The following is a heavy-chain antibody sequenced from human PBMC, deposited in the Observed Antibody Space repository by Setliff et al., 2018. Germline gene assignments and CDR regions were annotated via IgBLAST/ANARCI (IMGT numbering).Heavy chain of an antibody. CDR3: VREGVDSRSSTDYRYYMDV. J-gene: IGHJ6*03. V-gene: IGHV1-69*05. D-gene: IGHD3-22*01. CDR2: TIPIFGTT. Sequence: GASVKVSCKASGGTLSSYGISWVRQAPGQGLEWMGGTIPIFGTTDYAQKFRGRVTIITGESTSTAFMQLSSLRSEDTAVYYCVREGVDSRSSTDYRYYMDVWGKGTTVTVSS. CDR1: GGTLSSYG.